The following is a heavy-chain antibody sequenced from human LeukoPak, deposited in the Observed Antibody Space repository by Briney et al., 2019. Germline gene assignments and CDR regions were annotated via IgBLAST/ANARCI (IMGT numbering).Heavy chain of an antibody. CDR1: GFTFSSYG. V-gene: IGHV3-30*03. J-gene: IGHJ4*02. CDR3: AGRIDY. Sequence: GGSLRLSCAASGFTFSSYGMHWVRQAPGKGLEWVAVISYDGSNKYYADSVKGRFTISRDNSKNTLYLQMNSLRAEDTAVYYCAGRIDYWGQGTLVTVSS. CDR2: ISYDGSNK.